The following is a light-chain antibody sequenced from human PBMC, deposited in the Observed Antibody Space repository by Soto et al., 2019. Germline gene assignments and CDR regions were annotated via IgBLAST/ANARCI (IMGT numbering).Light chain of an antibody. J-gene: IGLJ2*01. Sequence: SYELTQPPSVSVSPGQTARITCSGDALPKQYAYWYQQKPGQAPILLSYKDNMRPSGIPERFSGSSSGTTVTLTISEVQAEDEADYYCQSTDSSGYYLVFGGGTKLTVL. CDR1: ALPKQY. CDR3: QSTDSSGYYLV. CDR2: KDN. V-gene: IGLV3-25*03.